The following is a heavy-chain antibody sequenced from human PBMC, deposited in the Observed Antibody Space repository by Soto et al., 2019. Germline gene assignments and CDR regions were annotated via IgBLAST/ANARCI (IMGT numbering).Heavy chain of an antibody. CDR2: IYYSGST. CDR1: GGSISSYY. D-gene: IGHD2-21*02. J-gene: IGHJ3*02. Sequence: XATLSLTCTVSGGSISSYYWSWIRQPPGKGLEWIGYIYYSGSTNYNPSLKSRVTISVDTSKNQFSLKLSSVTAADTAVYYCARGPYCGGDCYSFRPNAFDIWGQGTMVTVSS. V-gene: IGHV4-59*01. CDR3: ARGPYCGGDCYSFRPNAFDI.